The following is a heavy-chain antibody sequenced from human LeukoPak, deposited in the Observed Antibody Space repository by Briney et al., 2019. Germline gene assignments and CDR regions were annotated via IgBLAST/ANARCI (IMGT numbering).Heavy chain of an antibody. V-gene: IGHV3-21*01. J-gene: IGHJ6*03. CDR2: ISSSSSYI. CDR3: ARDRVGSNHYYYYYMDV. D-gene: IGHD1-26*01. CDR1: GFTFNTYN. Sequence: GGSLRLSCAASGFTFNTYNMNWVRQAPGKGLEWVSSISSSSSYIYYADSVKGRFTISRDNAKNSLYLQMNSLRAEDTAVYYCARDRVGSNHYYYYYMDVWGKGTAVTISS.